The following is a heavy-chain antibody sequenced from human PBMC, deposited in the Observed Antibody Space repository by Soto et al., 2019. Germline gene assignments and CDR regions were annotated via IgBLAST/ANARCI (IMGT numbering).Heavy chain of an antibody. Sequence: QEQLVESGGGVVQPGTSLRLSCTASGFSFSTYAMYWVRQAPGKGLEWVAIISYDGSNAQYADSVKGRFTVARDNSKNTLYLQMHSLTAEDTAVYYCARDGGGFGELLLKSYDAFDLWGQGKLVTFSS. CDR1: GFSFSTYA. V-gene: IGHV3-30*04. D-gene: IGHD3-10*01. J-gene: IGHJ3*01. CDR3: ARDGGGFGELLLKSYDAFDL. CDR2: ISYDGSNA.